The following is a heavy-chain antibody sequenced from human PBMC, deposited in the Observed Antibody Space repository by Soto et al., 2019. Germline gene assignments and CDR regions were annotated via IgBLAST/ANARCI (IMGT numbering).Heavy chain of an antibody. J-gene: IGHJ2*01. CDR1: GFTFRSYA. CDR3: ATAPVGPDWYFDL. Sequence: DVQLLESGGGLVQPGGSVRLSCAASGFTFRSYAMSWVRQAPGKGLEWVSGIRGSGISTHYADSVKGRFTVSRDNSQNTLYLQMNSLRAEDTAVYNWATAPVGPDWYFDLWGRGTLVTVSS. CDR2: IRGSGIST. V-gene: IGHV3-23*01.